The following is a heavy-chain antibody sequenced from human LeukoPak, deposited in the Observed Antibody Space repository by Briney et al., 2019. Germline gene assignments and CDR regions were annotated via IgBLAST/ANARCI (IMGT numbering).Heavy chain of an antibody. V-gene: IGHV3-7*01. CDR3: VRDFDY. CDR2: IEEDGTKE. J-gene: IGHJ4*02. Sequence: GGSLRLSCAAPGLTITTHWMTWVRQAPEKGLEWVATIEEDGTKEYYVDSVKGRFTISRDNAKNSLYLQMNSLRADDTAVYYCVRDFDYWGQGTLVTVSS. CDR1: GLTITTHW.